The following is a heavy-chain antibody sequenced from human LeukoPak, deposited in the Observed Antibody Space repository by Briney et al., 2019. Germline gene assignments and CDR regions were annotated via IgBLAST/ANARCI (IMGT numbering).Heavy chain of an antibody. CDR2: IVSDGFNS. D-gene: IGHD3-10*01. CDR1: GFTFSSYP. Sequence: GGSLRLSCAASGFTFSSYPMNWVRQAPGKGLEWVATIVSDGFNSYYTDSVKGRFAISRDNSKRTIYLQMNSLRAEDTAVYYCAKDLVLFFGDTRGQGTLVTVSS. J-gene: IGHJ5*02. CDR3: AKDLVLFFGDT. V-gene: IGHV3-23*01.